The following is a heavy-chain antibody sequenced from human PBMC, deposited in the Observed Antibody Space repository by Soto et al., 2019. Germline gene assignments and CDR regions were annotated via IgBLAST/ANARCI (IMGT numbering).Heavy chain of an antibody. D-gene: IGHD4-17*01. CDR3: ARGNDYGDSGDY. CDR1: GYTFTSYD. V-gene: IGHV1-8*01. Sequence: ASVKVSCKASGYTFTSYDIDWVRQATGQGLEWMGWMNPNSGNTGYAQKFQGRVTMTRNTSISTAYMELSSLRSEDTAVYYCARGNDYGDSGDYWGQGTLVTVSS. J-gene: IGHJ4*02. CDR2: MNPNSGNT.